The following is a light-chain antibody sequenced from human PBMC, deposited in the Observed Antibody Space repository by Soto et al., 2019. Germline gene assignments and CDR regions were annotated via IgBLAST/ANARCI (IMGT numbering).Light chain of an antibody. CDR1: SSDVGGYNY. CDR3: SSYTSSSTLVV. J-gene: IGLJ2*01. Sequence: QSVLTQPASVSGSPGQSITISCTGTSSDVGGYNYVSWYQQHPGKAPKLMIYEVSNRPSGVSNRFSGSHSGNTASLTISGLQAEDEADYYCSSYTSSSTLVVFGGGTQLTVL. CDR2: EVS. V-gene: IGLV2-14*01.